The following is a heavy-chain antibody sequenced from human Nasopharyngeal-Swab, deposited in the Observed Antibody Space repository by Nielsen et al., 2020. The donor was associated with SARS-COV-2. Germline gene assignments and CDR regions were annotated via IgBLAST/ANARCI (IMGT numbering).Heavy chain of an antibody. CDR2: ISSSSYI. D-gene: IGHD3-3*01. Sequence: WLRQPPGEGLEWVSSISSSSYIYYADSVKGRFTISRDNAKNSLYLQMNSLRAEDTAVYYCARDGLDYDFWSAYFMDVWGQGTTVTVSS. J-gene: IGHJ6*02. V-gene: IGHV3-69-1*01. CDR3: ARDGLDYDFWSAYFMDV.